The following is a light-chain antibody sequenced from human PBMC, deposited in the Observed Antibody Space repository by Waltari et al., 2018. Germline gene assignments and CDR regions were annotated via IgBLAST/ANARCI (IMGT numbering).Light chain of an antibody. V-gene: IGLV2-23*01. CDR1: SSDVGNFNL. CDR2: EAT. J-gene: IGLJ3*02. CDR3: CSYAGSSSPRL. Sequence: QSALTQPASVSGSPGQSITISCTGSSSDVGNFNLFSWYQLHPGKAPKLLIFEATKRPSGISYHFSGSKSGNTASLTISGLQAEDEADYFCCSYAGSSSPRLFGGGTKLSVL.